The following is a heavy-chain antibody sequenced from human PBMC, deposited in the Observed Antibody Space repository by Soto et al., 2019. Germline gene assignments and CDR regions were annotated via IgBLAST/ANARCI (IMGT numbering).Heavy chain of an antibody. Sequence: GESLKISCKASGYSFTRHWIGWVRQMPGKGLEWVGIINPGDSDTRYSPSFQGQVTISVDNSISTAYLQWTSLRASDTAMYYCARLPGNTNWFDPWGQGTLVTVPS. D-gene: IGHD3-10*01. V-gene: IGHV5-51*01. CDR1: GYSFTRHW. CDR3: ARLPGNTNWFDP. CDR2: INPGDSDT. J-gene: IGHJ5*02.